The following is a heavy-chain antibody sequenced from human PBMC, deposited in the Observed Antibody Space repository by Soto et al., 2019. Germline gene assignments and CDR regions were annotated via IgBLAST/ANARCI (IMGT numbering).Heavy chain of an antibody. CDR3: ARASGHIYATLHGPFDH. V-gene: IGHV3-30-3*01. J-gene: IGHJ4*02. D-gene: IGHD2-8*01. CDR2: ISHDGNNK. Sequence: QVQLVESGGGVVQPGRSLRLSCAAPGFTFNRHPLHWVRQAPGKGLEWVAVISHDGNNKYYADSVKGRFTISRDNSMNMLYLQMHGLRTEDTAIGYCARASGHIYATLHGPFDHWGQGALVTVSS. CDR1: GFTFNRHP.